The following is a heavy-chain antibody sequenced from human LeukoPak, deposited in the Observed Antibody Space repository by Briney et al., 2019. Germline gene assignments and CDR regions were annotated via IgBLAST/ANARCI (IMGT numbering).Heavy chain of an antibody. D-gene: IGHD3-10*01. V-gene: IGHV3-30*04. CDR3: ASDYGSGSYSFRFDY. Sequence: GWSLRLSCAASGFTFSSYPMHWVRQAPGTGLEGVAVISYDGSNKYYADSVKGKFTISRDNYKNTLHLQLNSLRAEDTAVYYCASDYGSGSYSFRFDYWGQGTLVTVSS. CDR1: GFTFSSYP. J-gene: IGHJ4*02. CDR2: ISYDGSNK.